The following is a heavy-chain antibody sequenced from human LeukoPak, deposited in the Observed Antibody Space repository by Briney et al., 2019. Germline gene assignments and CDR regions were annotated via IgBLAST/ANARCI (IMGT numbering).Heavy chain of an antibody. Sequence: PGGSLRLSCAASGFTFSSYSMNWVRQAPGKGLEWVSSISSSSSYIYYADSVKGRFTISRDNAKNSLYLQMNSLRAEDTAVYYCARVPAQLWELLRGPLFDYGGEGTLV. CDR1: GFTFSSYS. CDR2: ISSSSSYI. CDR3: ARVPAQLWELLRGPLFDY. D-gene: IGHD1-26*01. J-gene: IGHJ4*02. V-gene: IGHV3-21*01.